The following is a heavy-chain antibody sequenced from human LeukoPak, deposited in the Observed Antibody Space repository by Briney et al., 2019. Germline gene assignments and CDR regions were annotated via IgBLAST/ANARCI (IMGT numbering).Heavy chain of an antibody. CDR1: GFTFSNYE. Sequence: PGGSLRLSCAASGFTFSNYEMDWVRQAPGKGLEWVSYISASGNTIYADSVRGRFTISRDNAKKSLYQQMNSLRAEDTAAYYCARGGSLGYLLNAFDIWGQGTMVTV. CDR2: ISASGNTI. V-gene: IGHV3-48*03. CDR3: ARGGSLGYLLNAFDI. J-gene: IGHJ3*02. D-gene: IGHD3-3*01.